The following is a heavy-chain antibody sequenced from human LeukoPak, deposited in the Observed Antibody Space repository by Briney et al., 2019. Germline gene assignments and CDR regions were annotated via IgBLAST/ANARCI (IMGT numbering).Heavy chain of an antibody. CDR1: GGSISSSSYY. CDR2: IYYSGST. V-gene: IGHV4-39*07. Sequence: SETLSLTCTVSGGSISSSSYYWGWIRQPPGKGLEWIGSIYYSGSTYYNPSLRSRVTISVDTSKNQFSLKLSSVTAADTAVYYCARSFIVVVPAAIDYWGQGTLVTVSS. J-gene: IGHJ4*02. CDR3: ARSFIVVVPAAIDY. D-gene: IGHD2-2*01.